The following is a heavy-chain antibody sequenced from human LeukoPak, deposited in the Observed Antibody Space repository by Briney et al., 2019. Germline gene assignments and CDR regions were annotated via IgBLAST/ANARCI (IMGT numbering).Heavy chain of an antibody. CDR1: GFTVNSYA. D-gene: IGHD2-2*01. CDR2: ISGRGGST. V-gene: IGHV3-23*01. CDR3: AKRQGSSASCYDY. J-gene: IGHJ4*02. Sequence: PGGSLRLSCAASGFTVNSYAMSWVRQAPGKGLEWVSAISGRGGSTYYADSVKGRFTISRDNSKNTRYLQMNNLRAEDTAMYYCAKRQGSSASCYDYWGQGTLVTVSS.